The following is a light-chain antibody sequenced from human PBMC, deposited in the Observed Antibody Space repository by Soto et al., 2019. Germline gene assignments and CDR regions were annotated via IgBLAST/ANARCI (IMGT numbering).Light chain of an antibody. CDR2: AAS. CDR3: LQVTSFPRT. Sequence: DIQMTQSPSSVSASVGDTAAITCRASQDINSRLAWFEQKPGRAPKYLIQAASILQSGFPSRFAGSGYGTDFTITTNTPQPDDFATYYCLQVTSFPRTFGQGPKVDIK. V-gene: IGKV1-12*01. J-gene: IGKJ1*01. CDR1: QDINSR.